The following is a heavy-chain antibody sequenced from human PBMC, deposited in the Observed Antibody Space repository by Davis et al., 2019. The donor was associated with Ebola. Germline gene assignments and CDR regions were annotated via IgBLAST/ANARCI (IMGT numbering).Heavy chain of an antibody. Sequence: ASVKVSCKASGYTFTSYDINWVRQATGQGLEWMGWVNPNSGNTGYAQKFQGRVTMTRNTSISTAYMELSSLRSEDTAVYYCAKSGLSFGAVKYHYGMDVWGKGTTVTVSS. V-gene: IGHV1-8*01. CDR3: AKSGLSFGAVKYHYGMDV. J-gene: IGHJ6*04. CDR2: VNPNSGNT. CDR1: GYTFTSYD. D-gene: IGHD3-3*01.